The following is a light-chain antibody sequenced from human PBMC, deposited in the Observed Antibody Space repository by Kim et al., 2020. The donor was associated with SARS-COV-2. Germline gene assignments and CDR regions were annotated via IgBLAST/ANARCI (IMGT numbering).Light chain of an antibody. CDR1: SSNIGAIYD. Sequence: QSVLTQPPSVSGAPGQRVTISCTGSSSNIGAIYDVHWYQQLPGTAPKLLIYGSSNRPSGVSDRFSGSKSGTSASLAITGLQAEDEADYYCQSYDSSLSGYVFGSGTKVTVL. CDR2: GSS. J-gene: IGLJ1*01. CDR3: QSYDSSLSGYV. V-gene: IGLV1-40*01.